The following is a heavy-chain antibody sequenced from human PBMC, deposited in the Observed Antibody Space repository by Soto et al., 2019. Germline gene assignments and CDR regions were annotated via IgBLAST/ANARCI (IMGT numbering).Heavy chain of an antibody. CDR1: GYTFTSYG. CDR3: ARRQWLVGGYYYGMDV. Sequence: GASVKVSCKASGYTFTSYGISWVRQAPGQGLEWMGWTSAYNGNTNYAQKLQGRVTMTTDTSTSTAYMELRSLRSDDTAVYYCARRQWLVGGYYYGMDVWGQGTTVTVS. V-gene: IGHV1-18*01. D-gene: IGHD6-19*01. J-gene: IGHJ6*02. CDR2: TSAYNGNT.